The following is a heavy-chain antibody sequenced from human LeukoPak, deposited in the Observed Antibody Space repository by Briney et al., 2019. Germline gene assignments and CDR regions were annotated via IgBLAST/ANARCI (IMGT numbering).Heavy chain of an antibody. Sequence: SETLSLTCTVSGGSISSSSYYWSWIRQPAGKGLEWIGRIYTSGSTNYNPSLKSRVTMSVDTSKNQFSLKLSSVTAADTAVYYCARDSSGYYQVFDYWGQGTLVTVSS. J-gene: IGHJ4*02. D-gene: IGHD3-22*01. CDR1: GGSISSSSYY. V-gene: IGHV4-61*02. CDR3: ARDSSGYYQVFDY. CDR2: IYTSGST.